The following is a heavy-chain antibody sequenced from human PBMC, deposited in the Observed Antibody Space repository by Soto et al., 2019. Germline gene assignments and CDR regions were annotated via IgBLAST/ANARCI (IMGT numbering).Heavy chain of an antibody. J-gene: IGHJ6*03. CDR1: GYTFTSYD. Sequence: ASVKVSCKASGYTFTSYDINWVRQATGQGLEWMGWMNPNSGNTGYAQKFQGRVTMTRNTSISTAYMELSSLRSEDTAVYYCATGPTVMDFCRGGRQSGYCYYYMDVWGKGTTVTVSS. D-gene: IGHD2-15*01. CDR2: MNPNSGNT. CDR3: ATGPTVMDFCRGGRQSGYCYYYMDV. V-gene: IGHV1-8*01.